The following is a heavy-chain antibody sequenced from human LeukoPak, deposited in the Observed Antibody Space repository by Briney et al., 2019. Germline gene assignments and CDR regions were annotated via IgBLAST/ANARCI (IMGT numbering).Heavy chain of an antibody. D-gene: IGHD3-10*01. CDR2: IKSKTDGGTT. CDR1: GFTFSNAW. V-gene: IGHV3-15*01. Sequence: GGSLRLSCAASGFTFSNAWMSWVRLAPGKGLEWVGRIKSKTDGGTTDYAAPVKGRFTISRDDSKNTLYLQMNSLKTEDTAVYYCTTTAVYYYGSGSYGLFDYWGQVTLVTVSS. CDR3: TTTAVYYYGSGSYGLFDY. J-gene: IGHJ4*02.